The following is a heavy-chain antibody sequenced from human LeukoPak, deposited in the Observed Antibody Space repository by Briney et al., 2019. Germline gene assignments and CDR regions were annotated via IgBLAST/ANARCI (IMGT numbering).Heavy chain of an antibody. CDR1: GFMFHDFA. D-gene: IGHD6-19*01. Sequence: GGSLRLSCAAPGFMFHDFAIHWVRQAPGKGLEWVSLISGDGGSTFYADSVKGRFTISRDNSKNSLYLQVNSLRSDDTALYYCARESESSGWYDYWGQGTLVTVSS. V-gene: IGHV3-43*02. CDR2: ISGDGGST. CDR3: ARESESSGWYDY. J-gene: IGHJ4*02.